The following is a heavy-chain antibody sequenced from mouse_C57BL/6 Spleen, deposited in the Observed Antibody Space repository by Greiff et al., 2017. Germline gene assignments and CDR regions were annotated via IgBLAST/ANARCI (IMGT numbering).Heavy chain of an antibody. D-gene: IGHD2-5*01. J-gene: IGHJ4*01. CDR1: GYTFTSYW. CDR2: IDPSDSET. Sequence: QVQLKQPGAELVRPGSSVKLSCKASGYTFTSYWMHWVKQRPIQGLEWIGNIDPSDSETHYNQKFKDKATLTVDKSSSTAYMQLSSLTSEDSAVYYCASYSNYEDYYAMDYWGQGTSVTVSS. CDR3: ASYSNYEDYYAMDY. V-gene: IGHV1-52*01.